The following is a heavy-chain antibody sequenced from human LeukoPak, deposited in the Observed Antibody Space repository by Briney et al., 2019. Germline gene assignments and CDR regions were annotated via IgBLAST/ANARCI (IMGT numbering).Heavy chain of an antibody. CDR1: GHTFTSYA. D-gene: IGHD6-19*01. CDR3: ARGLLAVAGTDDAFDI. J-gene: IGHJ3*02. V-gene: IGHV1-3*01. CDR2: INAGNGNT. Sequence: ASVKVSCKASGHTFTSYAMHWVRQAPGQRLEWMGWINAGNGNTKYSQKFQGRVTITRDTSASTAYMELSSLRSEDTAVYYCARGLLAVAGTDDAFDIWGQGTMVTVSS.